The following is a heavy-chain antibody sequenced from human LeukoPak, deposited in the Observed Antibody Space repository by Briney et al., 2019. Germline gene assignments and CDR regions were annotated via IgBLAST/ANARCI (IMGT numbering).Heavy chain of an antibody. V-gene: IGHV3-30*18. J-gene: IGHJ6*02. CDR3: AKDLGSPMATIHYYYGMDV. D-gene: IGHD5-24*01. CDR1: GFTFSSYG. Sequence: GGSLRLSCAASGFTFSSYGMHWVRQAPGKGLEWVAVISYDGSNKYYADSVKGRFTISRDNSKNTLYLQMNSLRAEDTAVYYCAKDLGSPMATIHYYYGMDVWGQGTTVIVSS. CDR2: ISYDGSNK.